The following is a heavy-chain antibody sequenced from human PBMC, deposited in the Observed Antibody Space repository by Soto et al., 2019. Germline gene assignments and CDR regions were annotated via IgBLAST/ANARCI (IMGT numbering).Heavy chain of an antibody. Sequence: SETLSLTCAVYGGSFSGYYWSWIRQPPGKGLEWIGEINHSGSTNYNPSLKSRVTISVDTSKNQFSLKLSSVTAADTAVYYCARGRVRGVLYYGMDVWGQGTTVTVSS. CDR1: GGSFSGYY. CDR2: INHSGST. V-gene: IGHV4-34*01. CDR3: ARGRVRGVLYYGMDV. D-gene: IGHD3-10*01. J-gene: IGHJ6*02.